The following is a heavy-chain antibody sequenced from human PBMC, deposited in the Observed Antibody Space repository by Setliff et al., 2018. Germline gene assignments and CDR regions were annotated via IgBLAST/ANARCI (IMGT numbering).Heavy chain of an antibody. D-gene: IGHD2-2*01. CDR3: AREKGPAAHWNWFDP. J-gene: IGHJ5*02. Sequence: GASVKVSCKASGGTFSSYAISWVRQAPGQGLEWMGRIIPIFGTANYAQKFQGRLTITADESTSTAYMELSSLRSEDTAVYYCAREKGPAAHWNWFDPWGQGTLVTVSS. V-gene: IGHV1-69*13. CDR1: GGTFSSYA. CDR2: IIPIFGTA.